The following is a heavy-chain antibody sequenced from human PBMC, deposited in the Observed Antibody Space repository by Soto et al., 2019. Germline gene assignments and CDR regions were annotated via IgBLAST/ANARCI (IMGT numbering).Heavy chain of an antibody. CDR3: ARVYSNYPIYYYYYYMDV. CDR1: GFTFSSYS. J-gene: IGHJ6*03. Sequence: EVQLVESGGGLVQPGGSLRLSCAASGFTFSSYSMNWVRQAPGKGLEWVSYISSSSSTIYYADSVKGRFTISRDNAKNSLYLQVNSLRAEDTAVYYCARVYSNYPIYYYYYYMDVWGKGTTVTVSS. CDR2: ISSSSSTI. V-gene: IGHV3-48*01. D-gene: IGHD4-4*01.